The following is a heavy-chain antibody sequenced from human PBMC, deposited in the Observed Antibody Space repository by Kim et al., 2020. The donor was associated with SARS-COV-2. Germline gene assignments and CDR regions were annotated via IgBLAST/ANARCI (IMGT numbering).Heavy chain of an antibody. D-gene: IGHD5-12*01. V-gene: IGHV1-69*13. CDR2: IIPIFGTA. CDR3: AREMATINHAFDI. Sequence: SVKVSCKASGGTFSSYAISWVRQAPGQGLEWMGGIIPIFGTANYAQKFQGRVTITADESTSTAYMELSSLRSEDTAVYYCAREMATINHAFDIWGQGTMVTVSS. J-gene: IGHJ3*02. CDR1: GGTFSSYA.